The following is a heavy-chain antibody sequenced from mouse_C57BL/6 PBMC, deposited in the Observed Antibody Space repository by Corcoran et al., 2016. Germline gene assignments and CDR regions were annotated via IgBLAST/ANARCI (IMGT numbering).Heavy chain of an antibody. Sequence: QIQLVQSGPELKKPGETVKISCKASGYTFTTYGMSWVKQAPGKGLKWMGWINTYSGVPTYADDFKGRFAFSLETSASTAYLQINNLKNEDTATYFCARAVNFDYWGQGTTLTVSS. V-gene: IGHV9-3*01. D-gene: IGHD1-1*01. CDR3: ARAVNFDY. CDR2: INTYSGVP. J-gene: IGHJ2*01. CDR1: GYTFTTYG.